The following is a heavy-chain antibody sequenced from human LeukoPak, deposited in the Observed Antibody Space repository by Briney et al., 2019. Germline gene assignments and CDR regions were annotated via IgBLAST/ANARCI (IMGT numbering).Heavy chain of an antibody. J-gene: IGHJ6*02. CDR3: ARDLARTDYYGMDV. Sequence: GASVKVSCKASGYTFTGYYMHWVRQAPGQGLEWMGWINPNSGGTNYAQKFQGWVTMTRDTSISTAYMELSRLRSDDTAVYYCARDLARTDYYGMDVWGQGTTVTVSS. V-gene: IGHV1-2*04. D-gene: IGHD6-6*01. CDR1: GYTFTGYY. CDR2: INPNSGGT.